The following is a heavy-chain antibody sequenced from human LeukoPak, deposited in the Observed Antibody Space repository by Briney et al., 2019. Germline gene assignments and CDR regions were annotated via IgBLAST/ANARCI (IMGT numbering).Heavy chain of an antibody. D-gene: IGHD2-2*01. V-gene: IGHV1-8*01. CDR1: GYTFTSYD. Sequence: GASVKVSCKASGYTFTSYDINWVRQATGQGLEWMGWMNPSSGNTGYAQKFQGRVTMTRNTSISTAYMELSSLRSEDTAVYYCARGGCSSTSCLYYYYYMDVWGKGTTVTVSS. J-gene: IGHJ6*03. CDR3: ARGGCSSTSCLYYYYYMDV. CDR2: MNPSSGNT.